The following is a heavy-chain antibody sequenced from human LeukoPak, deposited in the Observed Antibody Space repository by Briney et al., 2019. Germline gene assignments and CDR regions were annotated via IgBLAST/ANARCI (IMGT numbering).Heavy chain of an antibody. CDR1: GFTFDDYA. CDR2: ISGDGDST. V-gene: IGHV3-43*02. J-gene: IGHJ6*04. Sequence: GGSLRLSCEASGFTFDDYAMYWVRHPPGEGLEWVSRISGDGDSTIYAHSVKGRFTISRDNAKNSLYLQMNSLRAEDTAVYYCAELGITMIGGVWGKGTTVTISS. D-gene: IGHD3-10*02. CDR3: AELGITMIGGV.